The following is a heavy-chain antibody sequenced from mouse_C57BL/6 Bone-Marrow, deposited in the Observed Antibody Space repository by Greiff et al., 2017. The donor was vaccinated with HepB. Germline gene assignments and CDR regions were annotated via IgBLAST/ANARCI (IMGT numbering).Heavy chain of an antibody. CDR1: GYTFTSYW. V-gene: IGHV1-52*01. Sequence: VQLQQPGAELVRPGSSVKLSCKASGYTFTSYWMHWVKQRPIQGLEWIGNIDPSDSETHYNQKFKDKATLTVDKSSSTAYMQLSSLTSDDSAVYYCARALWAYWYFDVWGTGTTVTVSS. CDR3: ARALWAYWYFDV. CDR2: IDPSDSET. D-gene: IGHD6-1*01. J-gene: IGHJ1*03.